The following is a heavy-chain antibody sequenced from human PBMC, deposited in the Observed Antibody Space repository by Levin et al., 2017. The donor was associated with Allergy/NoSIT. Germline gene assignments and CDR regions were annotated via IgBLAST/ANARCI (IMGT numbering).Heavy chain of an antibody. Sequence: GGSLRLSCAASGITFSNAWMSWARQAPGKGLEWVGRIKSNTDGGTTEYAAPVKGRFSISKDDSKNTLYLQMNSLKTEDTAIYFCTTYSSSWYYFDYWGQGTLVTVSS. V-gene: IGHV3-15*01. CDR1: GITFSNAW. CDR3: TTYSSSWYYFDY. J-gene: IGHJ4*02. D-gene: IGHD6-13*01. CDR2: IKSNTDGGTT.